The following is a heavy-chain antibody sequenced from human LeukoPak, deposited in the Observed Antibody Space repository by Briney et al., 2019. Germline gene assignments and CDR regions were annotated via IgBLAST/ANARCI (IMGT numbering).Heavy chain of an antibody. Sequence: GGSLRLSCTASGFTFGDYAMSWVRQAPGKGLEWVGFIRSKAYGGTTGYAASVKGRFTISRDDSKSIAYLQMNSLKTEDTAVYYCTRDFWDQRLLWFGEFYWFDPWGQGTLVTVSS. V-gene: IGHV3-49*04. CDR2: IRSKAYGGTT. D-gene: IGHD3-10*01. CDR1: GFTFGDYA. CDR3: TRDFWDQRLLWFGEFYWFDP. J-gene: IGHJ5*02.